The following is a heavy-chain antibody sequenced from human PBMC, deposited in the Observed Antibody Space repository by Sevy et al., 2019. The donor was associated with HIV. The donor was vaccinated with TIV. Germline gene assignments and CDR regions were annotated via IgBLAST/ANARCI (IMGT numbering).Heavy chain of an antibody. J-gene: IGHJ5*02. CDR2: IYHRGST. CDR1: GYSISSGYY. CDR3: ARGELYSGGGGYCNGGSCYSGLWFDP. V-gene: IGHV4-38-2*02. D-gene: IGHD2-15*01. Sequence: SETLSLTCTVSGYSISSGYYWGWIRQPPGKGLEWIGSIYHRGSTYYNPSLKSRVTISVDTSKKQFSPELSFVTAADTAVYYWARGELYSGGGGYCNGGSCYSGLWFDPWGQGTLVTVSS.